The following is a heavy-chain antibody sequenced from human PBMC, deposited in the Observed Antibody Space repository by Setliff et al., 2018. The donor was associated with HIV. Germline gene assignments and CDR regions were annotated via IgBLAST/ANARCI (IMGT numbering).Heavy chain of an antibody. CDR2: IYTSGST. CDR3: ARRGNDYLWRNWFDP. Sequence: PSETLSLTCTVSDGSTSSYYWNWFRQPAGKGLEWIGRIYTSGSTNYNPSLKSRVTMSVDPSKNQFSLKLTSVTAADTAVYFCARRGNDYLWRNWFDPWGQGTLVTVSS. J-gene: IGHJ5*02. CDR1: DGSTSSYY. D-gene: IGHD4-17*01. V-gene: IGHV4-4*07.